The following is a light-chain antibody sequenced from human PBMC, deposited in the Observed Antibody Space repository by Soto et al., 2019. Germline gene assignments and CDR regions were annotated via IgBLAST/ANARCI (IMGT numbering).Light chain of an antibody. CDR1: SSDLGNYEY. Sequence: QSVLTQPASVSGSPGQSITISCTGASSDLGNYEYVSWYQQHPGKAPKLIIYEVTNRPSGVSSRFSGSKSGNTASLTISGLQADDEADYYCGSYTTTSYVFGSGTKVTVL. CDR3: GSYTTTSYV. V-gene: IGLV2-14*01. CDR2: EVT. J-gene: IGLJ1*01.